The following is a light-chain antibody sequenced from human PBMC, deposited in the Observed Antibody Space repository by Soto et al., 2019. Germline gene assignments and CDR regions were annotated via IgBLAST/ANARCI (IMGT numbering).Light chain of an antibody. CDR3: ATWDSSLSGGV. CDR1: SSNIENNY. V-gene: IGLV1-51*02. CDR2: EDN. J-gene: IGLJ1*01. Sequence: QSVLTQPPSVSAAPGQRVTISCSGSSSNIENNYVSWYRQLPGTAPNLLIYEDNKRPSGIPDRFSGSKSGTSATLGITGLETGDEADYYRATWDSSLSGGVFGTGTKVTVL.